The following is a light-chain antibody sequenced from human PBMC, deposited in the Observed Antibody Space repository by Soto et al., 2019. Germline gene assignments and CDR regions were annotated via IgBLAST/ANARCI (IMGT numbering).Light chain of an antibody. CDR1: QRVSSY. V-gene: IGKV3-11*01. Sequence: IVLTQSPATLSFSPGERATLSCRASQRVSSYLAWYQQRPGQAPRLLIYDGSSRATGIPARFSGSGFGTDFTLTIASLEPEDFAVYYCQQRSNWPLTFGGGTRWIS. CDR3: QQRSNWPLT. J-gene: IGKJ4*01. CDR2: DGS.